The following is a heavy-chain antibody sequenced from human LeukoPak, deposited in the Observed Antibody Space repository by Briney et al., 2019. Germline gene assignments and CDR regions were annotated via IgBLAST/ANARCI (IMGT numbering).Heavy chain of an antibody. CDR1: GFTFSSYW. V-gene: IGHV3-74*01. J-gene: IGHJ4*02. CDR2: INSDGSTT. D-gene: IGHD3/OR15-3a*01. CDR3: ARGTGYSIFDY. Sequence: PGGSLRLSCAASGFTFSSYWMHWVRQAPGKGLVWVSRINSDGSTTSYADSVKGRFTISRDNAKNTLYLQMNSLRAEDTAVYYCARGTGYSIFDYWGQGTLVTVSS.